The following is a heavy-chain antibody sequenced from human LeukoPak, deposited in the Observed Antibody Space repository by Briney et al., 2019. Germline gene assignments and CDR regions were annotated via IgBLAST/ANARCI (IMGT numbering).Heavy chain of an antibody. J-gene: IGHJ6*02. V-gene: IGHV3-21*01. D-gene: IGHD3-3*01. CDR2: ISSSSSYI. Sequence: GGSLRLSCAASGFTFSSYSMNWVRQAPGKGLEWVSSISSSSSYIYYADSVKGRFTISRDNAKNSLYLQMNSLRAEDTAVYYCARDGYYDFWSGYYQSAGGDYYGMDVWGQGTTVTVSS. CDR3: ARDGYYDFWSGYYQSAGGDYYGMDV. CDR1: GFTFSSYS.